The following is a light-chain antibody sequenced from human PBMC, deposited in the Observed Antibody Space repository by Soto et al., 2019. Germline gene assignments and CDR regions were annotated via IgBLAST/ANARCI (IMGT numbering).Light chain of an antibody. V-gene: IGKV3-11*01. CDR1: QSVGSY. CDR3: QHRSNWPPN. Sequence: EIVLTQSPATLSLSPGERATVSCRASQSVGSYLTWYQQKPGQAPRLLIYDASNRATGIPARFSGSGSGTDFTLTISSLEPEDFAVYYCQHRSNWPPNFGPGTKVDI. CDR2: DAS. J-gene: IGKJ3*01.